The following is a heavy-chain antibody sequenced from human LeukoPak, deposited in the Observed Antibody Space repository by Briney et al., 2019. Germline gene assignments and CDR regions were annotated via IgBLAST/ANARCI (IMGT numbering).Heavy chain of an antibody. J-gene: IGHJ4*02. CDR1: GYTFTGYY. Sequence: SSVKVSCKASGYTFTGYYMHWVRQAPGQGLEWMGWINPNSGGTNYAQKFQGWVTMTRDTSISTAYMELSRLRSDDTAEYYCVRGRWLKSPVLYYSDYWGQGTLVTVSS. D-gene: IGHD4-17*01. CDR2: INPNSGGT. CDR3: VRGRWLKSPVLYYSDY. V-gene: IGHV1-2*04.